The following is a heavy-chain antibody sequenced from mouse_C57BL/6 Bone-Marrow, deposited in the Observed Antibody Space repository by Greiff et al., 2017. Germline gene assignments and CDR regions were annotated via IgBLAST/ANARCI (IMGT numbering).Heavy chain of an antibody. CDR1: GFTFSSFG. J-gene: IGHJ4*01. Sequence: EVKLVESGGGLVQPGGSRKLSCAASGFTFSSFGMHWVRQAPEKGLEWVAYISSGSSTIYYADTVKGRFTISRDNPKNTLFLQMTSLRSEDTAMYYCARWACRGAIDYWGQGTSVTVSS. V-gene: IGHV5-17*02. CDR3: ARWACRGAIDY. CDR2: ISSGSSTI.